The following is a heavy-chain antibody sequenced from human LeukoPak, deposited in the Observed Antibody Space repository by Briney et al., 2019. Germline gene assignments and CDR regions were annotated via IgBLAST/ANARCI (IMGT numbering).Heavy chain of an antibody. CDR2: INHSGST. CDR1: GGSFSGYY. D-gene: IGHD3-10*01. CDR3: ARVRGTMVRGVIITRRSNWFDT. V-gene: IGHV4-34*01. J-gene: IGHJ5*02. Sequence: SETLSLTCAVYGGSFSGYYWSWIRQPPGKGLEWIGEINHSGSTNYNPSLKSRVTISVDTSKNQFSLKLSSVTAADTAVYYCARVRGTMVRGVIITRRSNWFDTWGQGTLVTVSS.